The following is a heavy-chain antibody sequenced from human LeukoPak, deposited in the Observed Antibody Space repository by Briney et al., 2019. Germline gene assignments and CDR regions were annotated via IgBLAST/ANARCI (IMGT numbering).Heavy chain of an antibody. CDR1: EFTFSGSA. CDR3: TREFMDY. J-gene: IGHJ4*02. CDR2: IRGKANGYAT. D-gene: IGHD3-10*01. Sequence: GGSLRLSCAASEFTFSGSAVHWVRQASGKGLEGVGRIRGKANGYATAYAASVKGSFTFSRDDSTNTAYLQMNSLKTEDTAVYYCTREFMDYWGQGTLVTVSS. V-gene: IGHV3-73*01.